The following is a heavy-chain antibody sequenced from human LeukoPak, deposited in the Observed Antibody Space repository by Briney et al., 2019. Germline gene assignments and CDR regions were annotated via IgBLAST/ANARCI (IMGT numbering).Heavy chain of an antibody. CDR1: GFTFSNAW. CDR2: IKSKTDGGTT. CDR3: TTAVTVYYYYYGMDV. Sequence: GGSLRLSCAASGFTFSNAWMSWVRQAPGKGLEWVGRIKSKTDGGTTVYAAPVKGRFTISRDDSKNTLYLQMNSLKTEDTAVYYCTTAVTVYYYYYGMDVWGQGTTVTVSS. D-gene: IGHD4-17*01. V-gene: IGHV3-15*01. J-gene: IGHJ6*02.